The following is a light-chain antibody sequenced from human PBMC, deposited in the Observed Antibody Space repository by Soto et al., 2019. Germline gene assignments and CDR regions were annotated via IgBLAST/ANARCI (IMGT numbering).Light chain of an antibody. CDR2: EAS. CDR3: QQRSNWPPVT. J-gene: IGKJ4*01. Sequence: EIVLTQSPATLSLSPGERATLSCRASQSINRHLAWYRQKPGQAPRLLIYEASNRATGIPARFSGSGSGTEFTLTISSLEPEDFGVYYCQQRSNWPPVTFGGGTKVEIK. V-gene: IGKV3-11*01. CDR1: QSINRH.